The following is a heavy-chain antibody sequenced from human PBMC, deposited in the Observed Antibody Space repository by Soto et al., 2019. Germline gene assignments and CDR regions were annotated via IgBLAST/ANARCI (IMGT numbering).Heavy chain of an antibody. V-gene: IGHV1-69*13. D-gene: IGHD3-22*01. J-gene: IGHJ6*01. Sequence: LVKVSCKASGGTFSSYAISWVRQAPGQGLEWMGGIIPIFGTANYAQKFQGRVTITADESTSTAYMELSSLRSEDTAVYYCASTSVVVITYYYYGMEVWGQGTTVTVS. CDR1: GGTFSSYA. CDR2: IIPIFGTA. CDR3: ASTSVVVITYYYYGMEV.